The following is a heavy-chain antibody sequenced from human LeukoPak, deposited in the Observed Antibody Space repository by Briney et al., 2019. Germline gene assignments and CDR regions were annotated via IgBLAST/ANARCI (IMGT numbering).Heavy chain of an antibody. CDR1: GFIFSSYA. CDR2: IRGGAGST. Sequence: GGSLRLSCAGSGFIFSSYAMSWVRQAPGKGLDWVSTIRGGAGSTYYADSVKGRFTISRDNSKNTLYLEINSLRDEDTAVYYCARWMRSPYWFDPWGQGTLVTVSS. D-gene: IGHD2-15*01. J-gene: IGHJ5*02. CDR3: ARWMRSPYWFDP. V-gene: IGHV3-23*01.